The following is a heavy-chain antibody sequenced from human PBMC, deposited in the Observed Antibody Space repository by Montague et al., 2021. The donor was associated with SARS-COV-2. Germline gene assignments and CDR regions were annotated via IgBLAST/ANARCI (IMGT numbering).Heavy chain of an antibody. CDR1: SGSLSGYY. Sequence: SETLSLTCAVYSGSLSGYYWSWIRQAPGKGLEWIGYIYYSGSTNYNPSLKSRVTISIDTSKNQFSLELSSVTAADMAVYYCASPGGYCTGGSCYYVYWGQGTLVTVSS. D-gene: IGHD2-15*01. J-gene: IGHJ4*02. V-gene: IGHV4-34*11. CDR3: ASPGGYCTGGSCYYVY. CDR2: IYYSGST.